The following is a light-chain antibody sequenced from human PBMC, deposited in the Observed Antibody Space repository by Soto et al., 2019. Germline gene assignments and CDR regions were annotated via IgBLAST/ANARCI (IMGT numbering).Light chain of an antibody. CDR2: SAS. Sequence: DIQMTQSPSSLSAAVGDRVTITCRASQDISVYLAWYQQKPGKGPKLLTYSASTLQSGVPSRCSGSGSGTDFPLTISRLQPEDVATYYFQKFNTAPLPFGQGPRMEIK. CDR3: QKFNTAPLP. J-gene: IGKJ5*01. V-gene: IGKV1-27*01. CDR1: QDISVY.